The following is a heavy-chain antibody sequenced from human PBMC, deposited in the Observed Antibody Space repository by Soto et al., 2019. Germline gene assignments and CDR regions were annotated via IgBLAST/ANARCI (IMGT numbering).Heavy chain of an antibody. V-gene: IGHV3-15*01. CDR3: TTGIYYDLLTGYHDVAY. CDR1: GFNLSHPW. CDR2: IKSETDGGTA. D-gene: IGHD3-9*01. Sequence: VGSLRLSCAASGFNLSHPWMTWVRQAAGKGLEWVGRIKSETDGGTADYAAPVKGRITISRDDSKNTVYLQMNSLKTEDTAVYYCTTGIYYDLLTGYHDVAYWGQGTLVTVSS. J-gene: IGHJ4*02.